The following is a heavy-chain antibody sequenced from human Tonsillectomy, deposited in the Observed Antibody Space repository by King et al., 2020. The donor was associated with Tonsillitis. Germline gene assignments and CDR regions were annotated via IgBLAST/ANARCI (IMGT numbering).Heavy chain of an antibody. CDR1: GFTFSSFT. V-gene: IGHV3-30*04. D-gene: IGHD3-10*01. CDR2: ISYDGGTK. CDR3: ARGGHRIKSGWFDP. Sequence: VQLVESGGGVVQPGRSLRLSCAASGFTFSSFTMHWVRQAPGKGLEWVALISYDGGTKYYPDSVKGRFTISRDNSKSTLYLQMNSLRAEDTAVYYCARGGHRIKSGWFDPWGQGTLVTVSS. J-gene: IGHJ5*02.